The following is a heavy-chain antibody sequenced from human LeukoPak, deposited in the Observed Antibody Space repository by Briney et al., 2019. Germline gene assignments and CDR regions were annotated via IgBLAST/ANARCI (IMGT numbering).Heavy chain of an antibody. CDR2: ISPYNGKT. Sequence: ASVKVSCKASGYTFTNNGITWVRQAPGQGLEWMGWISPYNGKTDYAQKFQARVTMTTDTSTNTAYMELRSLRSDDTAVYFCARVSRVTMVRGLVDYWGQGTLVTVSS. CDR1: GYTFTNNG. D-gene: IGHD3-10*01. V-gene: IGHV1-18*01. CDR3: ARVSRVTMVRGLVDY. J-gene: IGHJ4*02.